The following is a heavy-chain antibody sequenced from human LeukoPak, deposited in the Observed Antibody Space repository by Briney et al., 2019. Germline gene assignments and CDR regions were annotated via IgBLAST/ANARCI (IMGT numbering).Heavy chain of an antibody. CDR3: ARGLGSPYY. Sequence: SETLSLTCAVYGGSFSGYYWSWIRQPPGKGLEWIGSIYHSGRTYYNPSLKSRVTMSVDTSKNQFSLKLSSVTAADTAVYYCARGLGSPYYWGQGTLVTVSS. CDR2: IYHSGRT. D-gene: IGHD3-16*01. J-gene: IGHJ4*02. CDR1: GGSFSGYY. V-gene: IGHV4-34*01.